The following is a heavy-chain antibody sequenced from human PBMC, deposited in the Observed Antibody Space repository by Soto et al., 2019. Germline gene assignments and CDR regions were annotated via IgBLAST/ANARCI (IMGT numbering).Heavy chain of an antibody. D-gene: IGHD3-22*01. J-gene: IGHJ4*02. Sequence: ASVKVSCKASGYTFTSYGISWVRQAPGQGLEWMGWISAYNGTANYAQKFQGRVTITADESTSTAYMELSSLRSEDTAVYYCARDRYDSSGFDYWGQGTLVTVS. CDR2: ISAYNGTA. CDR3: ARDRYDSSGFDY. V-gene: IGHV1-18*04. CDR1: GYTFTSYG.